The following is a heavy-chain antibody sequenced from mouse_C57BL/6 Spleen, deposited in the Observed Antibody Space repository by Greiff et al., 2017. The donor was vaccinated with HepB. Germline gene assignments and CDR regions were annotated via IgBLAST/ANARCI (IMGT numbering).Heavy chain of an antibody. Sequence: VQLQQPGAELVKPGASVKLSCKASGYTFTSYWMQWVKQRPGQGLEWIGEIDPSDSYTNYNQKFKGKATLTVDTSSSTAYMQLSSLTSEDSAVYYCASGSTGWFAYWGQGTLVTVSA. J-gene: IGHJ3*01. CDR3: ASGSTGWFAY. CDR1: GYTFTSYW. CDR2: IDPSDSYT. D-gene: IGHD1-1*01. V-gene: IGHV1-50*01.